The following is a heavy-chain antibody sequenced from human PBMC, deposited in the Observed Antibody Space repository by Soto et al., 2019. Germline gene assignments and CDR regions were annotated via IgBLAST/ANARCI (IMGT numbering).Heavy chain of an antibody. V-gene: IGHV4-61*01. CDR3: ARDHPHSYGVYYFDY. CDR1: GGSISSSSYY. CDR2: IYSSGST. D-gene: IGHD5-18*01. Sequence: SETLSLTCTVSGGSISSSSYYWGWIRQPPGKGLEWIGYIYSSGSTHYNPSLQNRVTISIDTSKNQVSLKVSSVTAADTAVYYCARDHPHSYGVYYFDYWGQGTPVTVS. J-gene: IGHJ4*02.